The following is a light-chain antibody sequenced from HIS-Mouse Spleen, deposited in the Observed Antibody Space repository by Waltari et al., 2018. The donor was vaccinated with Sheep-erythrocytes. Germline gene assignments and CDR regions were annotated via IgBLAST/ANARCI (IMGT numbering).Light chain of an antibody. J-gene: IGLJ2*01. CDR1: SSDVGGYNY. CDR2: DVS. CDR3: CSYAGSYTVV. V-gene: IGLV2-11*01. Sequence: QSALTQPRSVSGSPGQSVTISCTGTSSDVGGYNYVSWYQQHPGKAPKLMIYDVSKRPSGGPDRCSGSKSGNTASLTISGLQAEDEADYYCCSYAGSYTVVFGGGTKLTVL.